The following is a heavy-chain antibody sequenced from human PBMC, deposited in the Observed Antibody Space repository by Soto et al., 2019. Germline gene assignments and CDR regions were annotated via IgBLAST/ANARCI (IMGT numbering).Heavy chain of an antibody. CDR2: IYYSGST. J-gene: IGHJ3*02. Sequence: SETLSLTCTVSGGSISSYYWSWIRQPPGKGLEWIGYIYYSGSTNYNPSLKSRVTISVDTSKNQFSLKLSSVTAADTAVYYCARDQEQWLVHPGAFDIWGQGTMVTV. V-gene: IGHV4-59*01. CDR1: GGSISSYY. CDR3: ARDQEQWLVHPGAFDI. D-gene: IGHD6-19*01.